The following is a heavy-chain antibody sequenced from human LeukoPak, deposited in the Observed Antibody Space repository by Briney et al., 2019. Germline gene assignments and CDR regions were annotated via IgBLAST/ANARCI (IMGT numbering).Heavy chain of an antibody. CDR3: ASGHGRSCSGGSCPNWFDP. Sequence: PSETLSLTCTVSGGSISSGSYYWSWIRQPAGKGLEWIGCVYYSGSTNYNPSLKSRVTISVDTSKNQFSLKLRSVTAADTAVYYCASGHGRSCSGGSCPNWFDPWGQGTLVTVSS. V-gene: IGHV4-61*10. CDR1: GGSISSGSYY. CDR2: VYYSGST. D-gene: IGHD2-15*01. J-gene: IGHJ5*02.